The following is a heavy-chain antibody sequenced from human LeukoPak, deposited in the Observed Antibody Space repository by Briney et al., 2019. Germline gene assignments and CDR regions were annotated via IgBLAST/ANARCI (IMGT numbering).Heavy chain of an antibody. CDR3: AKGGAAVAGKNYFDY. CDR2: INLDGSGT. V-gene: IGHV3-74*01. CDR1: GFTFCSYW. D-gene: IGHD6-19*01. J-gene: IGHJ4*02. Sequence: GGSLRLSCVASGFTFCSYWVHWVRHVPGKGLVWVSGINLDGSGTWYADSVKGRFTIARDNAKNTLYLQMNSLRAEDTGVYYCAKGGAAVAGKNYFDYWGQGTLVTVSS.